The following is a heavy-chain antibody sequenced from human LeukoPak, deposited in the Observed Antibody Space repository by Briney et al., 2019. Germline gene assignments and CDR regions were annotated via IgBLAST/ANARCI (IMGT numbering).Heavy chain of an antibody. J-gene: IGHJ4*02. D-gene: IGHD1-1*01. Sequence: PSETLSLTCAVSGGSISSNNWWGWVRQPPGKGLEWIGEIYHSGSPNYNPSLKSRVTISVDKSRNHFSLNLSSVTAADTAVYYCARVNINNWHSCDYWDQGTLVTVPS. CDR2: IYHSGSP. CDR3: ARVNINNWHSCDY. V-gene: IGHV4-4*02. CDR1: GGSISSNNW.